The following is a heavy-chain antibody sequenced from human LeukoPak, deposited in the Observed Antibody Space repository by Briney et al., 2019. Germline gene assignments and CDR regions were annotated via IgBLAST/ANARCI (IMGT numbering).Heavy chain of an antibody. D-gene: IGHD3-16*01. CDR2: INPNSGGT. CDR1: GYTFTGYY. Sequence: ASVKVSCKASGYTFTGYYMHWVRQAPGQGLEWMGWINPNSGGTNYAQKLQGRVTMTTDTSTSTTYMELRSLRSDGRAVGCGARELGGGLARELDYWGQGTLVTVSS. J-gene: IGHJ4*02. V-gene: IGHV1-2*02. CDR3: ARELGGGLARELDY.